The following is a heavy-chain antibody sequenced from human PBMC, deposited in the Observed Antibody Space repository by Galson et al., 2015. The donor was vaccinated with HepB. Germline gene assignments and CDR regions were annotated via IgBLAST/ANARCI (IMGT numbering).Heavy chain of an antibody. CDR2: ISSGGGTM. D-gene: IGHD1-26*01. CDR1: GFTFSDYY. J-gene: IGHJ4*02. V-gene: IGHV3-11*01. CDR3: ARHNGKPPDY. Sequence: SLRLSCAASGFTFSDYYMSWIRQAPGKGREWVSYISSGGGTMYYADSVKGRFTISRDNAKNSLYLQMNSLRAEDTAVYCCARHNGKPPDYWGQGTLVTVSS.